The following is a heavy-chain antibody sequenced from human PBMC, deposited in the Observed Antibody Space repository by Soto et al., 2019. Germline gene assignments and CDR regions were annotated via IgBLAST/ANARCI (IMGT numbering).Heavy chain of an antibody. CDR2: ISSSSSYI. V-gene: IGHV3-21*04. CDR3: ARDVGATVTTH. CDR1: GFTFSSYS. D-gene: IGHD4-17*01. Sequence: GGSLRLSCAASGFTFSSYSMNWVRQAPGKGLEWVSSISSSSSYIYYADSVKGRVTMTTDTSTSTAYMELRSLRSDDTAVYYCARDVGATVTTHWGQGTLVTVSS. J-gene: IGHJ4*02.